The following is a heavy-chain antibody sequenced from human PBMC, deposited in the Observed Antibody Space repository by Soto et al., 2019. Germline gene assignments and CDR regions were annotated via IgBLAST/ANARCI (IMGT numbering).Heavy chain of an antibody. D-gene: IGHD2-2*01. J-gene: IGHJ3*02. CDR3: ARQRPLGYCSSTSCYSTPHDAFDI. CDR1: GGSISSSSYY. Sequence: SETLSLTCTVSGGSISSSSYYGGWIRQPPGKGLEWIGSIYYSGSTYYNPSLKSRVTISVDTSKNQFSLKLSSVTAADTAVYYCARQRPLGYCSSTSCYSTPHDAFDIWGQGTMVTVSS. V-gene: IGHV4-39*01. CDR2: IYYSGST.